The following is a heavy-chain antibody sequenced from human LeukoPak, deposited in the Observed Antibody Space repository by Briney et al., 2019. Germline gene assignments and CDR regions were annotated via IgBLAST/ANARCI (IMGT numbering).Heavy chain of an antibody. CDR3: ARAPERLGWFDP. V-gene: IGHV1-18*01. CDR2: ISAYNGNT. Sequence: ASVKVSCKVSGYTLTELSMHWVRQAPGQGLEWMGWISAYNGNTNYAQRFQGRVTMTTDRSTSTAYMELRSLRSDDTAVYYCARAPERLGWFDPWGQGTLVPVSS. CDR1: GYTLTELS. J-gene: IGHJ5*02. D-gene: IGHD1-1*01.